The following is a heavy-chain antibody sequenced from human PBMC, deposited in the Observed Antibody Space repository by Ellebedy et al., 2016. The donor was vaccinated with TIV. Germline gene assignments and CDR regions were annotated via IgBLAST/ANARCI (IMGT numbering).Heavy chain of an antibody. D-gene: IGHD1-26*01. CDR2: IKQDGSEK. CDR1: GFTFSFYW. Sequence: GGSLRLSCAAPGFTFSFYWMSWVRQAPGKGLEWVANIKQDGSEKNYVDSVKGRFTISRDNAKNSLYLQMNSLRAEDTAVYYCARSGSYSNYYFDYWGQGTLVTVSS. V-gene: IGHV3-7*03. CDR3: ARSGSYSNYYFDY. J-gene: IGHJ4*02.